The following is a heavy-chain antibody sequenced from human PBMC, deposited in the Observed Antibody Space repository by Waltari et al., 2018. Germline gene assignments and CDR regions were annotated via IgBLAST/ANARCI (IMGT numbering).Heavy chain of an antibody. CDR1: GVSITSNRHY. J-gene: IGHJ3*01. D-gene: IGHD1-1*01. CDR2: MSYTGAT. V-gene: IGHV4-39*01. Sequence: QLQLQESGPGLVKPSATLSLPCSVSGVSITSNRHYWGWIRQPPGQGLEWIGTMSYTGATYSSPSLESRVTVSRDTSKNQLSLKLVSVTAADTAVYYCATYIGASVGTAAFDVWGQGTMVAVSS. CDR3: ATYIGASVGTAAFDV.